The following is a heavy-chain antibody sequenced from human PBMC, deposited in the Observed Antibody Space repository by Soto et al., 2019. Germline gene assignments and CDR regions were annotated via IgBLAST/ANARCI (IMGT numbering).Heavy chain of an antibody. CDR2: IYYTGST. D-gene: IGHD5-12*01. Sequence: SETLSLTCTVSGGSINSYYWSWIRQPPGKGLEWIGYIYYTGSTNYNPSLKSRVTISVDTSKNQFSLNLNSVTPADTAVYYCAREGSSGYHFDYWDQGSL. CDR3: AREGSSGYHFDY. V-gene: IGHV4-59*01. CDR1: GGSINSYY. J-gene: IGHJ4*02.